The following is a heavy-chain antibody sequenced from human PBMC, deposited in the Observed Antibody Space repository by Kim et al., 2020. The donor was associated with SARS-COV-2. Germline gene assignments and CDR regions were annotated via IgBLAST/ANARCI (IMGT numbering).Heavy chain of an antibody. J-gene: IGHJ6*02. CDR3: ARVRSGYCSSTSCYKSGYYYYGMDV. CDR2: INHSGST. Sequence: SETLSLTCAVYGGSFSGYYWSWIRQPPGKGLEWIGEINHSGSTNYNPSLKSRVTISVDTSKNQFSLKLSSVTAADTAVYYCARVRSGYCSSTSCYKSGYYYYGMDVWGQGTTVTVSS. CDR1: GGSFSGYY. D-gene: IGHD2-2*02. V-gene: IGHV4-34*01.